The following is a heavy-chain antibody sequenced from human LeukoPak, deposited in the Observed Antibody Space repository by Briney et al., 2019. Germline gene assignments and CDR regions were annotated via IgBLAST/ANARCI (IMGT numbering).Heavy chain of an antibody. D-gene: IGHD3-22*01. V-gene: IGHV3-7*01. J-gene: IGHJ6*03. CDR3: VKCEWYDSDSRGDYYNMDV. Sequence: GGSLRLSCAASGFTFSTYRMTWVRQAPGKGLEWVANINQDGSDRDYVDSVRGRFIISRDNTKNSLYLEMNSLRAEDTAIYYRVKCEWYDSDSRGDYYNMDVWGKGTTVTVSS. CDR2: INQDGSDR. CDR1: GFTFSTYR.